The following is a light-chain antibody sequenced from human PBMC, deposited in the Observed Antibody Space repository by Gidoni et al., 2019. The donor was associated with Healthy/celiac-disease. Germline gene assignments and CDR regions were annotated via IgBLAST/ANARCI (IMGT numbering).Light chain of an antibody. CDR3: QQRSNWPPVLT. J-gene: IGKJ4*01. V-gene: IGKV3-11*01. Sequence: EIVLTQSPATLSLSPGERATLSCRASQSVSSYLAWYQQKPGQAPRLLIYDASNRATGIPARFSGSGSGTDFTLTISSLGPEDFAVYYCQQRSNWPPVLTFGGXTKVEIK. CDR2: DAS. CDR1: QSVSSY.